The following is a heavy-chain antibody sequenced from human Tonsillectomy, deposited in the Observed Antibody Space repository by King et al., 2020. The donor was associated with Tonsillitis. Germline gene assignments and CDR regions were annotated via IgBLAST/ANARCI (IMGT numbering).Heavy chain of an antibody. CDR1: GYTFTGHY. Sequence: QLVQSGAEVKKPGAPVKVSCKTSGYTFTGHYMFWVRQAPGQGLEWMGWIHPNGGGTHYAQKFQGRITMTRDTSISTAYMELSRLRSDDTAVYYCARGYIWGSYWGQGTLVTVSS. CDR3: ARGYIWGSY. D-gene: IGHD3-16*01. V-gene: IGHV1-2*02. CDR2: IHPNGGGT. J-gene: IGHJ4*02.